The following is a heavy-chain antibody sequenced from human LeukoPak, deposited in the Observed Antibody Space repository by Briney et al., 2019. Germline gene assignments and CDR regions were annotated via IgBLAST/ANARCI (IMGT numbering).Heavy chain of an antibody. J-gene: IGHJ4*02. V-gene: IGHV3-23*01. CDR1: GFTFARYS. Sequence: PGGSLRLSCAASGFTFARYSMNWVRQAPGKGLEWVSVVSIGDSTYYAGSVKGRFTISRDKTKNTLYLQMHSLRADDTAVYYCAKGGVRGYSYGYLDYWGQGTLVTVSS. D-gene: IGHD5-18*01. CDR2: VSIGDST. CDR3: AKGGVRGYSYGYLDY.